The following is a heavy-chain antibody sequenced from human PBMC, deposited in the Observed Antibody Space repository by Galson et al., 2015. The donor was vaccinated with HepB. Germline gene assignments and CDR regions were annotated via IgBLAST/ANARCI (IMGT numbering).Heavy chain of an antibody. CDR3: ARCDSHSSGNHLRYEAFDI. CDR1: GFTFSSYE. Sequence: SLRLSCAASGFTFSSYEMNWVRQAPGKGLEWVSYISSSGSTIYYADSVKGRFTISRDNAKNSLYLQMNSLRAEDTAVYYCARCDSHSSGNHLRYEAFDIWGQGTMVTVSS. J-gene: IGHJ3*02. V-gene: IGHV3-48*03. D-gene: IGHD3-22*01. CDR2: ISSSGSTI.